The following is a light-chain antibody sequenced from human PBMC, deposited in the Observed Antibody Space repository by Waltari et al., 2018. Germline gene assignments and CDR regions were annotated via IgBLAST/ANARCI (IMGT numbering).Light chain of an antibody. J-gene: IGKJ3*01. V-gene: IGKV1-39*01. CDR2: LTS. Sequence: DIQMTQSPSSLSASVGDRVTITCRASQSISSHLNWYQQKPGKAPSLLIYLTSNLQSGVPSRFSGSGSGTDFSLTISSLQPEDFATYYCQHHHIYPFTFGPGTKVDIK. CDR1: QSISSH. CDR3: QHHHIYPFT.